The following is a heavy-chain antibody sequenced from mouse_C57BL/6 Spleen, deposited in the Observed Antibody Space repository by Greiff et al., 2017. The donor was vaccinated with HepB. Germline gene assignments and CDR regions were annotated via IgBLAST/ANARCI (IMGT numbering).Heavy chain of an antibody. CDR3: ARRLRDAMDY. J-gene: IGHJ4*01. V-gene: IGHV5-17*01. CDR2: ISSGSSTI. Sequence: EVHLVESGGGLVKPGGSLKLSCAASGFTFSDYGMHWVRQAPEKGLEWVAYISSGSSTIYYADTVKGRSTISRDNAKNTLFLQMTSLRSEDTAMYYCARRLRDAMDYWGQGTSVTVSS. CDR1: GFTFSDYG. D-gene: IGHD3-2*02.